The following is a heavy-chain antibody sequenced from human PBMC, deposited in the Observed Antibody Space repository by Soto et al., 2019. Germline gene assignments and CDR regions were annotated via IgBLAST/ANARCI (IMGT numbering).Heavy chain of an antibody. CDR1: GFNFGSYA. Sequence: GGSLRLSCVASGFNFGSYAMNWVRLAPGRGLEWVSLISWDGGSTYYADSVKGRFTISRDNSKNSLYLQMNSLRAEDTALYYCAKDTGSSPRGMDVWGQGTTVTVS. CDR2: ISWDGGST. D-gene: IGHD6-13*01. V-gene: IGHV3-43D*04. CDR3: AKDTGSSPRGMDV. J-gene: IGHJ6*02.